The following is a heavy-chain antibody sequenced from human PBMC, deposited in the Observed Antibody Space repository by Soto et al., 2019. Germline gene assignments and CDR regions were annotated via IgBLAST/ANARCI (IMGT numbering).Heavy chain of an antibody. J-gene: IGHJ4*02. V-gene: IGHV4-61*05. D-gene: IGHD4-17*01. CDR3: ERRYGGTLDY. Sequence: SETLSVTCSVSGGSISSSSYYWSWIRQPPGKGLEWIGYIYYSGSTNYNPSLKSRVTISVDTSKNQFSLKLNSVTAADAAVYYCERRYGGTLDYCGQGTLVTVS. CDR2: IYYSGST. CDR1: GGSISSSSYY.